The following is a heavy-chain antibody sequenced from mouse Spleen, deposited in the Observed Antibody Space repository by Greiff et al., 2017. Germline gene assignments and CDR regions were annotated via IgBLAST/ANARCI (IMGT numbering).Heavy chain of an antibody. V-gene: IGHV5-9-3*01. CDR3: ARQAYYGNYDAMDY. CDR1: GFTFSSYA. J-gene: IGHJ4*01. CDR2: ISSGGGNT. D-gene: IGHD2-10*01. Sequence: EVHLVESGGGLVKLGGSLKLSCAASGFTFSSYAMSWVRQTPEKRLEWVATISSGGGNTYYPDSVKGRFTISRDNAKNTLYLQMSSLKSEDTAMYYCARQAYYGNYDAMDYWGQGTSVTVSS.